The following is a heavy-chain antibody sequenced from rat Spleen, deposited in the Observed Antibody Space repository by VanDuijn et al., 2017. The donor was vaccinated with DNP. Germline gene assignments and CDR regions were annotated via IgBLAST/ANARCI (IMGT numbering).Heavy chain of an antibody. Sequence: EVQLQESGPGLVKPSQSLSLTCSVTGYSITSNYWGWVRKFPGNKLEYIGHINFSGGTNYNPSLKSQISITRDTSKNQFFLHLNSVTPEDTATYYCARWVWYFDFWGQGVMVTVSS. CDR3: ARWVWYFDF. J-gene: IGHJ2*01. V-gene: IGHV3-1*01. CDR2: INFSGGT. CDR1: GYSITSNY.